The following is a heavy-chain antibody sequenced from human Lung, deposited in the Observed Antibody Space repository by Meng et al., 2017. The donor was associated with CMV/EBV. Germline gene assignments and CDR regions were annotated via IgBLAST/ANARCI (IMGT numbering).Heavy chain of an antibody. CDR1: GYSFTSYW. Sequence: GGSLRLXCKGSGYSFTSYWIGWVRQMPGKGLEWMGIIYPGDSDTRYSPSFQGQVTISADKSISTAYLQWSSLKASDTAMYYCARLSYYDFWSGYYPYYYGMNVWGQGTTVTVSS. V-gene: IGHV5-51*01. CDR3: ARLSYYDFWSGYYPYYYGMNV. J-gene: IGHJ6*01. D-gene: IGHD3-3*01. CDR2: IYPGDSDT.